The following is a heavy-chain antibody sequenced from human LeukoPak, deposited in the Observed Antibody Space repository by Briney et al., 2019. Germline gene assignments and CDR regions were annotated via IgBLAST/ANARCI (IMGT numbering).Heavy chain of an antibody. CDR2: IKQDGSEK. V-gene: IGHV3-7*01. CDR3: ARDKRIAAAGTVGAFDI. D-gene: IGHD6-13*01. J-gene: IGHJ3*02. CDR1: GFTFSSYW. Sequence: GGSLRLSCGASGFTFSSYWMSWVRQAPGKGLEWVANIKQDGSEKYYVDSVKGRFTISRDNAKNSLYLQMNSLRAEDTAVYYCARDKRIAAAGTVGAFDIWGQGTMVTVSS.